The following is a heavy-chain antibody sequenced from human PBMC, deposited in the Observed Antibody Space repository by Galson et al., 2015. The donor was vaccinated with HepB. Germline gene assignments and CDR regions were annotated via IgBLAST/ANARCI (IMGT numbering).Heavy chain of an antibody. V-gene: IGHV3-33*01. J-gene: IGHJ4*02. D-gene: IGHD6-6*01. CDR3: TREARVGAPATFDN. Sequence: SLRLSCAASGFIFTNYGMHWVRQAPGKGLEWVALIWSDGSTKFHADSVKGRFTISRDNSKNTLYLQMNSLRAEDTAVYHCTREARVGAPATFDNWGQGTLVTVSS. CDR1: GFIFTNYG. CDR2: IWSDGSTK.